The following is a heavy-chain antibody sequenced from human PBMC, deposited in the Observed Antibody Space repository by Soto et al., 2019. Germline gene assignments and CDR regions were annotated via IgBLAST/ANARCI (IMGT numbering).Heavy chain of an antibody. Sequence: EVQLVESGGGLVKPGGSLRLSCAASGFTFSTYSMNWVRQAPGKGLEWVSSISSSSGYIYYADSVKGRFTIARDNAKNSLYLQMNSLRAEDTAVYYCARADTVDYWGQGTLVTVSS. CDR3: ARADTVDY. CDR2: ISSSSGYI. D-gene: IGHD5-18*01. CDR1: GFTFSTYS. J-gene: IGHJ4*02. V-gene: IGHV3-21*01.